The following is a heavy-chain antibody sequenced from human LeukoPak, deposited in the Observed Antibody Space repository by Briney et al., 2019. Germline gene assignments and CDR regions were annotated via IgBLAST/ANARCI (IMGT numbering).Heavy chain of an antibody. V-gene: IGHV4-31*03. Sequence: SETLSLTCTVSAGSISSGGYYWSWIRQHPGKGLEWIGYIYYSGSTYYNPSLKSRVTISVDTSKNQFSLKLSSVTAADTAVYYCARVLRKGYDSSGYPTYYFDYWGQGTLVTVSS. D-gene: IGHD3-22*01. CDR3: ARVLRKGYDSSGYPTYYFDY. CDR1: AGSISSGGYY. J-gene: IGHJ4*02. CDR2: IYYSGST.